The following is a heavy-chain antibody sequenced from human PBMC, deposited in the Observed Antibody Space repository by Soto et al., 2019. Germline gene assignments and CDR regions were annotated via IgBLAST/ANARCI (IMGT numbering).Heavy chain of an antibody. Sequence: PVRALRLSCSASLFTVSSNYMSWVRQAPGKGLEWVSVIYSGGSTYYADSVKGRFTISRDNSKNTLYLQMNSLRAEDTAVYYCARDFGSGILDYWGQGTLVTVSS. D-gene: IGHD3-3*01. CDR3: ARDFGSGILDY. CDR2: IYSGGST. J-gene: IGHJ4*02. V-gene: IGHV3-66*01. CDR1: LFTVSSNY.